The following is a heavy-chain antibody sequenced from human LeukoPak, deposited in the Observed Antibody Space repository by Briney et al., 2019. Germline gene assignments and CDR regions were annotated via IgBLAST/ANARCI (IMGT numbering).Heavy chain of an antibody. CDR2: IYPGDSDT. D-gene: IGHD3-10*01. Sequence: GESLKISCKGSGYSFTSYWIGWVRQMPGKGLEWMGIIYPGDSDTRYSPSSQGQVTISADKSISTAYLQWSSLKASDTAMYYCARTGGGSGSYYNGGGFDYWGQGTLVTVSS. V-gene: IGHV5-51*01. CDR3: ARTGGGSGSYYNGGGFDY. CDR1: GYSFTSYW. J-gene: IGHJ4*02.